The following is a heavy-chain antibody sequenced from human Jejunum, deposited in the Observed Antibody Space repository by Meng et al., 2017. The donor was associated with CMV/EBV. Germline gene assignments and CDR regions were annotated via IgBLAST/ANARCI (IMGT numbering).Heavy chain of an antibody. Sequence: LQESGQELVNPSETLSPILSVPVVSIRSYYWISTRLPTGKRLEWIGRIYTSGSTNNNPSLKSRVTMSLDTPKNQFSLKLTSVTAADTALYFCARDGGLDCGGDCYFDHWGQGILVTVSS. V-gene: IGHV4-4*07. J-gene: IGHJ4*02. D-gene: IGHD2-21*02. CDR3: ARDGGLDCGGDCYFDH. CDR1: VVSIRSYY. CDR2: IYTSGST.